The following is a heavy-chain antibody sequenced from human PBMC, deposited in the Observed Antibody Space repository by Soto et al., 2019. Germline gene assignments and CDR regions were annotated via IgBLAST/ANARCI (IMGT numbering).Heavy chain of an antibody. Sequence: GGSLRLSCAASGFTFSSYAMHWVRQAPGKGLEWVAVISYDGSNKYYADSVKGRFTISRDNSKNTLYLQMNSLRAEDTAVYYCAREGVYSSPSDYYYGMDVCGQRTTVNVSS. CDR3: AREGVYSSPSDYYYGMDV. V-gene: IGHV3-30-3*01. CDR2: ISYDGSNK. D-gene: IGHD6-6*01. CDR1: GFTFSSYA. J-gene: IGHJ6*02.